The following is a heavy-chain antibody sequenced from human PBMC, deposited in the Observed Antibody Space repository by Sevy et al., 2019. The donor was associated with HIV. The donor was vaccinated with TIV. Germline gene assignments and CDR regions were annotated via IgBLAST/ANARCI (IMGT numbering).Heavy chain of an antibody. CDR2: INTSGST. Sequence: SETLSLTCTVSGDSFSSYFWAWIRQPAGKGLEWIGRINTSGSTNYNPSLKSRVTMSVDTSKSQFSLKVTSLTAAETAIYFCARSNWVTATNGFSNSYYFDYWGQGSLVTVSS. CDR1: GDSFSSYF. CDR3: ARSNWVTATNGFSNSYYFDY. V-gene: IGHV4-4*07. J-gene: IGHJ4*02. D-gene: IGHD7-27*01.